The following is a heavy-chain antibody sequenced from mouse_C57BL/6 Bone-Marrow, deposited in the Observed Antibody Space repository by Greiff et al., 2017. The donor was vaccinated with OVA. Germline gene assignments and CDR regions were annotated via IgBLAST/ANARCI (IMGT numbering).Heavy chain of an antibody. V-gene: IGHV1-64*01. CDR3: ARARAPYYYGSSPYWYFDV. CDR2: IHPNSGST. J-gene: IGHJ1*03. CDR1: GYTFTSYW. Sequence: VQLQQPGAELVKPGASVKLSCKASGYTFTSYWMHWVKQRPGQGLEWIGMIHPNSGSTNYNEKFKSKATLTVDKSSSTAYMQLSSLTSEDSAVYYCARARAPYYYGSSPYWYFDVWGTGTTVTVSS. D-gene: IGHD1-1*01.